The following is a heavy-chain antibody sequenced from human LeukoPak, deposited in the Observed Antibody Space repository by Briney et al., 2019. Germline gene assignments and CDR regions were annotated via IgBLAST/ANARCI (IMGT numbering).Heavy chain of an antibody. D-gene: IGHD3-22*01. CDR3: ARTGYDSSGYAPDY. CDR2: IYYSGST. CDR1: GGSISSHY. V-gene: IGHV4-59*08. Sequence: SETLSLTCTVSGGSISSHYWSWIRQPPGKGLEWIGYIYYSGSTKYNPSLESRATMSVDMSKNQFSLKLSSVTAADTAVYFCARTGYDSSGYAPDYWGQGTLVTVSS. J-gene: IGHJ4*02.